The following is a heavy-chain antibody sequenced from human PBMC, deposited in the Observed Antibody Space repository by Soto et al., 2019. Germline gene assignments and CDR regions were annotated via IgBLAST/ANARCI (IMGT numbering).Heavy chain of an antibody. D-gene: IGHD6-13*01. CDR2: INESGST. V-gene: IGHV4-34*01. CDR1: GGSFSCHY. CDR3: ARSRRGFGSSWYDWFDP. Sequence: SETLSLTCAVYGGSFSCHYWSWIRQPPGKGLEWIGEINESGSTKYNPSLKSRVTTSLDTSKNQFSLKLSSVTAADTAVYYCARSRRGFGSSWYDWFDPWGQGTLVTVSS. J-gene: IGHJ5*02.